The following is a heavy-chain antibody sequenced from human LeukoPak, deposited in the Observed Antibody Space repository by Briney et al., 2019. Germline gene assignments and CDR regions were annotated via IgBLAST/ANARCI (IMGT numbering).Heavy chain of an antibody. CDR1: GFTLSSYA. Sequence: GGSLRLSCAASGFTLSSYAMSWVRQAPGKGLEWVSATSSSDAGTYHAESVRGRFTISRDNSKNTLYLQMNSLRAEDAAVYYCARNEWGSSSYWGQGTLVTVSS. CDR3: ARNEWGSSSY. D-gene: IGHD3-16*01. V-gene: IGHV3-23*01. J-gene: IGHJ4*02. CDR2: TSSSDAGT.